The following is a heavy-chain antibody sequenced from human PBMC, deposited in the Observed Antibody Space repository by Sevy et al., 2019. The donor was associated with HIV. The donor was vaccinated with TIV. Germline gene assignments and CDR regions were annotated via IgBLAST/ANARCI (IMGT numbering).Heavy chain of an antibody. CDR1: GDSISSNSAI. D-gene: IGHD3-3*01. Sequence: SQSLSLTCDISGDSISSNSAIWNWIRQSPSRGLEWLGRTYYRSKWYSDSAVSVKGRLTVSPDTSKNQFSLRLNFVTPEDTALYFCARSGSGFSAGKCDSWGQGTLVTVSS. J-gene: IGHJ4*02. V-gene: IGHV6-1*01. CDR3: ARSGSGFSAGKCDS. CDR2: TYYRSKWYS.